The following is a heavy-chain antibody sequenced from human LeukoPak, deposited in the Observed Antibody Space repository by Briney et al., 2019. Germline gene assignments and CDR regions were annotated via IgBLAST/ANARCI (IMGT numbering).Heavy chain of an antibody. CDR3: ARGIAAAGLDY. D-gene: IGHD6-25*01. V-gene: IGHV3-30*04. Sequence: PGGSLRLSCAAPGFTFRNYAMHWVRQAPGKGLEWVAVISYDGSNKYYADSVKGRFTISRDNSKSTLYLQMNSLRAEDTSVYYCARGIAAAGLDYWGQGTLVTVSS. CDR2: ISYDGSNK. J-gene: IGHJ4*02. CDR1: GFTFRNYA.